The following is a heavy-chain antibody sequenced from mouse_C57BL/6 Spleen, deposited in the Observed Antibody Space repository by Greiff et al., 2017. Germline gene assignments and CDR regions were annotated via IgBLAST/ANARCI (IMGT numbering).Heavy chain of an antibody. V-gene: IGHV1-54*01. CDR3: AREGRGYIDY. CDR1: GYAFTNYL. Sequence: VQLQQSGAELVRPGTSVKVSCKASGYAFTNYLIEWVKQRPGQGLEWIGVINPGSGGTKYNEKFKGKGTLTADKSSSTAYMQLSSLTSEDSAVYFCAREGRGYIDYWGQGTTLTVSS. J-gene: IGHJ2*01. CDR2: INPGSGGT. D-gene: IGHD3-3*01.